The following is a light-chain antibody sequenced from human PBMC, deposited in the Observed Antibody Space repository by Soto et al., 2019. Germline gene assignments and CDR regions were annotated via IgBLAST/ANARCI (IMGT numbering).Light chain of an antibody. J-gene: IGLJ1*01. Sequence: QSALTQPPSASGSPGQSVSISCTGSSSNVGGYNYVSWYQQHPGKAPRLIIYEVDKRPSGVPDRFSGSKAGSTASLTVSGLQADDEADYYCCSYAGSSTFYVFGTGTKLTVL. CDR1: SSNVGGYNY. CDR2: EVD. CDR3: CSYAGSSTFYV. V-gene: IGLV2-8*01.